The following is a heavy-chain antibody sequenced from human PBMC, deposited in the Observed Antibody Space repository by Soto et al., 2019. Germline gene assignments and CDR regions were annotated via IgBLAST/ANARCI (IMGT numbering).Heavy chain of an antibody. CDR3: ARDPVPRRAPYNWFAP. D-gene: IGHD3-10*01. CDR2: TYYRSKWYN. J-gene: IGHJ5*02. CDR1: GDSVSSNSAA. Sequence: SQTLSLTCAISGDSVSSNSAAWNWIRQSPSRGLEWLGRTYYRSKWYNDYAVSVKSRVTINPDTSKNQFSLQLNSVTPEDTAVYYCARDPVPRRAPYNWFAPWGQGTLVTVSS. V-gene: IGHV6-1*01.